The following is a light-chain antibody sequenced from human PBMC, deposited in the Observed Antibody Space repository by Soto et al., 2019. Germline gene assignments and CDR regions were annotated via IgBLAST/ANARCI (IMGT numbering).Light chain of an antibody. CDR2: EAS. Sequence: EVVLAHSPATLSLCPWEIATLSCRASQSVSDYTAWFQQKPGQPPRLVIYEASNRATGIPDRFSGSGSGTDFTLTISSLDPEDFAVYYCQQHYNRWTFGQGTKVDIK. CDR3: QQHYNRWT. V-gene: IGKV3-11*01. J-gene: IGKJ1*01. CDR1: QSVSDY.